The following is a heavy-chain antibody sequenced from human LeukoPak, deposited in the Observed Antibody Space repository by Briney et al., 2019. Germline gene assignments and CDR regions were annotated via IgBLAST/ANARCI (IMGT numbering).Heavy chain of an antibody. CDR1: GFTLSSYA. Sequence: PGGSLRLSRAAPGFTLSSYAMSGVPRAPGRGREGGSAISGSGGSTYYADSVKGRFPISRDNSKNTLYLQMNSLRAEDTALYYCAKGLGGVKIYYFDYWGQGTLVTVSS. V-gene: IGHV3-23*01. CDR2: ISGSGGST. CDR3: AKGLGGVKIYYFDY. J-gene: IGHJ4*02. D-gene: IGHD3-10*01.